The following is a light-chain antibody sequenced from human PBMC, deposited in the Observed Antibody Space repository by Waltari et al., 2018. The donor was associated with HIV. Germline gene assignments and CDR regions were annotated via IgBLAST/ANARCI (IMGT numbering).Light chain of an antibody. V-gene: IGLV2-23*02. Sequence: QSALTQPASVSGSPGQSITISCTGTSSDVGNYNVVSWYQQHPGKAPKLMIYEVSKRPSGVSNRFSGSKSGNTASLTISGLQAEDEAGYYCCSYAGSSTHVFGTGTKVTVL. J-gene: IGLJ1*01. CDR1: SSDVGNYNV. CDR2: EVS. CDR3: CSYAGSSTHV.